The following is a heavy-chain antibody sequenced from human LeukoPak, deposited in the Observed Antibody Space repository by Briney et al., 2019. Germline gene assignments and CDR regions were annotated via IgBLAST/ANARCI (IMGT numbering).Heavy chain of an antibody. D-gene: IGHD6-19*01. CDR1: GFTLSNYG. CDR3: AKGVAGTSYDY. CDR2: LWYDGSKQ. Sequence: PGGSLRLSCAASGFTLSNYGMHWVRQAPGKGLEWVTVLWYDGSKQYYGDSVKGRFTISRDKSKNTLYLQMNSLRTEDTAVYYCAKGVAGTSYDYWGQGTLVTVSS. J-gene: IGHJ4*02. V-gene: IGHV3-30*02.